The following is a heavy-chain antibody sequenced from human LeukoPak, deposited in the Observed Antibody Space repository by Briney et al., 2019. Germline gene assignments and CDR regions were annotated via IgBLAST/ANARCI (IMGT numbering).Heavy chain of an antibody. CDR3: ARVSSSWSGGYYHYYMDV. V-gene: IGHV3-7*01. Sequence: GGSLRLSCAASGFTFSSYWMSWVRQAPGKGLEWVANIKQDGSEKYYVDPVKGRFTISRDNAKNSLYLQMNSLRAEDTAVYYCARVSSSWSGGYYHYYMDVWGKGTTVTVSS. CDR2: IKQDGSEK. D-gene: IGHD6-13*01. J-gene: IGHJ6*03. CDR1: GFTFSSYW.